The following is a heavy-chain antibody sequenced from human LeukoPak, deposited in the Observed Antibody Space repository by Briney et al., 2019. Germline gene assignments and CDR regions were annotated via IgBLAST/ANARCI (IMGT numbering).Heavy chain of an antibody. Sequence: PSETLSLTCTVSGGSISSYYWSWIRQPPGKGLEWIGYIYYSGSTNYNPSLKSRVTISVDTSKNQFSLKLSSVTAADAAVYYCGRDEGVQQLVLWGQGTLVTVSS. D-gene: IGHD6-13*01. CDR1: GGSISSYY. J-gene: IGHJ4*02. V-gene: IGHV4-59*01. CDR3: GRDEGVQQLVL. CDR2: IYYSGST.